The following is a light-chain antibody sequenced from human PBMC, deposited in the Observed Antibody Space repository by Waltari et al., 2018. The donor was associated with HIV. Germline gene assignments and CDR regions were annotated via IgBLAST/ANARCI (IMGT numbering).Light chain of an antibody. CDR1: SNNVGYQG. J-gene: IGLJ3*02. V-gene: IGLV10-54*01. CDR2: RNN. Sequence: QAGLTQPPSVSKGLRQTATLTCTGNSNNVGYQGAAWLQQHQGHPPKLRSYRNNNRPSGIAGRLSASRSGNTASLTITGLQPEDEADYYCSAWHSCLSAWVFGGGTKLTVL. CDR3: SAWHSCLSAWV.